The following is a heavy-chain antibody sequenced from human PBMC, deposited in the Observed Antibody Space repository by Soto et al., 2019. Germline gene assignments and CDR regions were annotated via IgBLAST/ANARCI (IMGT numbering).Heavy chain of an antibody. Sequence: EVQLVESGGGLAQPGGSLRLSCAASGFTFSSDAMDWVRQAPGKGLEYVSGISSNGIGTYYASSVKGRFTISRDKSRDTVYLQMDSVRPEDMAVYYCARRARADYYYMDVWGKGTTVTVS. D-gene: IGHD6-6*01. V-gene: IGHV3-64*01. CDR3: ARRARADYYYMDV. J-gene: IGHJ6*03. CDR1: GFTFSSDA. CDR2: ISSNGIGT.